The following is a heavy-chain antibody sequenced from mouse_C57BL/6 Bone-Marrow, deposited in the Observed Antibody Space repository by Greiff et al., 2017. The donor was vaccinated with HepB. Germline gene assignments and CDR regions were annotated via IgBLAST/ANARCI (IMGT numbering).Heavy chain of an antibody. V-gene: IGHV1-54*01. CDR3: ARGGNYSRWYFDV. Sequence: QVQLQQSGAELVRPGTSVKVSCKASGYAFTNYLIEWVKQRPGQGLEWIGVINPGSGGTNYNEKFKGKATLTADKSYSNAYMQLNSLTSEDSAVYFCARGGNYSRWYFDVWGTGTTVTVSS. J-gene: IGHJ1*03. CDR1: GYAFTNYL. D-gene: IGHD2-1*01. CDR2: INPGSGGT.